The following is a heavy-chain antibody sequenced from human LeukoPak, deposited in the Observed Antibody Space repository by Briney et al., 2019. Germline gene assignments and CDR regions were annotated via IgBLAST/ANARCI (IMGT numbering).Heavy chain of an antibody. CDR1: GFTFTSTA. CDR3: ASDPPYTSSSAW. J-gene: IGHJ4*02. V-gene: IGHV1-58*01. CDR2: ILVGSGNT. Sequence: SVTVSCKASGFTFTSTAEQWVRQARGQRLEWIGWILVGSGNTNYAQMFQERVTLTWDVSTSTAYMVLSSLRSEDTAIYYCASDPPYTSSSAWWGQGTLVTVSS. D-gene: IGHD2-2*01.